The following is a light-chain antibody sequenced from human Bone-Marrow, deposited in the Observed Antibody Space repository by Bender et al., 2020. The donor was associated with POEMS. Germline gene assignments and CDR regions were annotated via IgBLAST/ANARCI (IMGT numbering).Light chain of an antibody. V-gene: IGLV2-14*03. CDR2: DVS. CDR3: SSYTTTSTLV. Sequence: QSALTQPASVSGSPGQSITISCTGTSSDIGAYNYVSWYQQHPGKAPKLMIYDVSQRPSGVSNRFSGSKSANTASLTISGLQAEDEAHYYCSSYTTTSTLVFGGGTKLTVL. CDR1: SSDIGAYNY. J-gene: IGLJ2*01.